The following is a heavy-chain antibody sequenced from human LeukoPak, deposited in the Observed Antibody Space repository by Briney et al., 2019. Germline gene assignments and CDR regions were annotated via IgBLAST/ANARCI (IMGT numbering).Heavy chain of an antibody. CDR1: GFTFDDYG. D-gene: IGHD6-6*01. V-gene: IGHV3-23*01. Sequence: GGSLRLSCAASGFTFDDYGMSWVRQAPGKGLEWVSAISGSGGSTYYADSVKGRFTISRDNSKNTLYLQMNSLRAEDTAVYYCANSHYSSSSDYWGQGTLVTVSS. CDR3: ANSHYSSSSDY. CDR2: ISGSGGST. J-gene: IGHJ4*02.